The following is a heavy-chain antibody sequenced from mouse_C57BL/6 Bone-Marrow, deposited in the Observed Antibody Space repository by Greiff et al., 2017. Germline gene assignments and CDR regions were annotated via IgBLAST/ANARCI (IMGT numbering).Heavy chain of an antibody. CDR3: ARWDYYDYGAWFAY. D-gene: IGHD2-4*01. Sequence: VQLQQPGAELVKPGASVKLSCKASGYTFTSYWMQWVKQRPGQGLEWIGEIDPSDSYTNYNQKFKGKATLTVDTSSSTAYMQLSSLTSEDSAVYYCARWDYYDYGAWFAYWGQGTLVTVSA. CDR2: IDPSDSYT. CDR1: GYTFTSYW. J-gene: IGHJ3*01. V-gene: IGHV1-50*01.